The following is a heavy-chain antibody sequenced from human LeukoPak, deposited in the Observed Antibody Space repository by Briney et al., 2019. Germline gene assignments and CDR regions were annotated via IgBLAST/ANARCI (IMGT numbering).Heavy chain of an antibody. CDR2: ISSSSSYI. CDR1: GFTFSSYS. Sequence: GGSLRLSCAASGFTFSSYSMNWVRQAPGKGLEWVSSISSSSSYIYYADSVKGRFTISRDNAKNSLYLQMNSLRAEDTAVYFCARDTMGATDYWGQGTLVTVSS. J-gene: IGHJ4*02. V-gene: IGHV3-21*01. CDR3: ARDTMGATDY. D-gene: IGHD1-26*01.